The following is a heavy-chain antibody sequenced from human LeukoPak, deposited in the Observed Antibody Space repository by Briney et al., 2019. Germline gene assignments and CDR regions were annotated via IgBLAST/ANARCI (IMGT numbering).Heavy chain of an antibody. CDR3: AKGSYYDSSGSFYFDY. Sequence: GGSLRLSCAASGFTFSSYAMSWVREAPGKGLEWVSGISGSGDNTYYADSVKGRFTISRDNSKNTLYVQVNSLGTEDTAAYYCAKGSYYDSSGSFYFDYWGQGTLVTVSS. CDR2: ISGSGDNT. V-gene: IGHV3-23*01. D-gene: IGHD3-22*01. J-gene: IGHJ4*02. CDR1: GFTFSSYA.